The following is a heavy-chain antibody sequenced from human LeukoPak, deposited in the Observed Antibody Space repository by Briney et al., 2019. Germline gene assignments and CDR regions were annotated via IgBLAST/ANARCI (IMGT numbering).Heavy chain of an antibody. J-gene: IGHJ4*02. D-gene: IGHD3-10*01. Sequence: SGGSLRLSCAASGFTFRTSWLNWVRQAPGKGLEWVAQIKQDGSEIYYMDSVKGRFTISRDDAKNSVLLQMNSLTAEDTAIYYCARGRGDYWGQGTLVTVSS. CDR2: IKQDGSEI. CDR3: ARGRGDY. CDR1: GFTFRTSW. V-gene: IGHV3-7*04.